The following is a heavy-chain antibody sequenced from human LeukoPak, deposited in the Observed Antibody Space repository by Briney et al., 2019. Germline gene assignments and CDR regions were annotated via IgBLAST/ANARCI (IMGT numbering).Heavy chain of an antibody. CDR1: GGTFSSYA. V-gene: IGHV1-69*04. Sequence: SVKVSCKASGGTFSSYAISWVRQAPGQGLEWMGRIIPILGIANYAQKLQGRVTMTTDTSTGTAYMELRSLRSDDTAVYYCARGFGGSPGRNWFDPWGQGTLVTVSS. D-gene: IGHD2-15*01. CDR2: IIPILGIA. J-gene: IGHJ5*02. CDR3: ARGFGGSPGRNWFDP.